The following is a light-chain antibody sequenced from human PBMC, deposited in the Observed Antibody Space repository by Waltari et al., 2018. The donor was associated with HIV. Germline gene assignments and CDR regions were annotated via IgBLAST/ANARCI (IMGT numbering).Light chain of an antibody. CDR2: SNN. J-gene: IGLJ1*01. CDR3: AAWDDSLNYV. CDR1: SSNIGRNT. Sequence: QSVLTQPPSASGTPGQRVTISCSGSSSNIGRNTVNWYQQLPGTAPKLLIYSNNQRPSGVPDRVSGSKSGTSASLAISGLQSEDEADYYCAAWDDSLNYVFGTGTKVTVL. V-gene: IGLV1-44*01.